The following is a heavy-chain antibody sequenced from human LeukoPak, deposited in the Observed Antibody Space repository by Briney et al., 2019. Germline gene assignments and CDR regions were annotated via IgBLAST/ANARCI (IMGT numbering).Heavy chain of an antibody. Sequence: GASVKVSCKAFGYTFTGYYMHWVRQAPGQGLEWMGWINPNSGGTNYAQKFQGRVTMTRDTSISTAYMELSRLRSDDTAVYYCAREWSSGQAYYYYYMDVWGKGTTVTVSS. CDR2: INPNSGGT. V-gene: IGHV1-2*02. CDR3: AREWSSGQAYYYYYMDV. J-gene: IGHJ6*03. D-gene: IGHD1-26*01. CDR1: GYTFTGYY.